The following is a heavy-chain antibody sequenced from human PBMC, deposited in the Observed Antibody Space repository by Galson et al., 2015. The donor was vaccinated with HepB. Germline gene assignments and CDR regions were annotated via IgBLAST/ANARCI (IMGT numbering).Heavy chain of an antibody. CDR3: VKEHNYYDSSGYGESWVDY. CDR1: GFTFSSYA. CDR2: ISSNGGST. D-gene: IGHD3-22*01. Sequence: SLRLSCAASGFTFSSYAMHWVRQAPGKGLEYVSAISSNGGSTYYADSVKGRFTISRDNSKNTLYLQMSSLRAEDTAVYYCVKEHNYYDSSGYGESWVDYWGQGTLVTVSS. V-gene: IGHV3-64D*06. J-gene: IGHJ4*02.